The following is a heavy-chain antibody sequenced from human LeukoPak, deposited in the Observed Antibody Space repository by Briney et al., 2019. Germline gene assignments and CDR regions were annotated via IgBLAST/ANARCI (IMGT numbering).Heavy chain of an antibody. CDR2: FYYSGST. D-gene: IGHD5-18*01. Sequence: KPSETLSLTCTVSGGSISSRNYYWGWIRQPPGKGLEWIGSFYYSGSTYYNPSLKSRVTIATDTSKNQFSLKLTSVTAADTAIYYCARLRVRGYGYGPWEGPTWLDYWGQGSLVTVSS. CDR3: ARLRVRGYGYGPWEGPTWLDY. V-gene: IGHV4-39*07. CDR1: GGSISSRNYY. J-gene: IGHJ4*02.